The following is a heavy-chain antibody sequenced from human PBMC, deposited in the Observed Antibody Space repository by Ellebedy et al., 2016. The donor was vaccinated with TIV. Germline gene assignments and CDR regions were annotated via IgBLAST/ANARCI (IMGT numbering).Heavy chain of an antibody. CDR1: GFTFSSYW. D-gene: IGHD3-9*01. CDR3: AKGYYDILMNAFDI. CDR2: ISWDGGST. Sequence: GESLKISCAASGFTFSSYWMHWVRQAPGKGLEWVSLISWDGGSTYYADSVKGRFTISRDNSKNSLYLQMNSLRTEDTALYYCAKGYYDILMNAFDIWGQGTMVTVSS. V-gene: IGHV3-43*01. J-gene: IGHJ3*02.